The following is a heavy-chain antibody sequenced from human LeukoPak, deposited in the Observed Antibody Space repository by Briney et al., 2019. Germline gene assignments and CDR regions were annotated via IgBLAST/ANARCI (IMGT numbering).Heavy chain of an antibody. Sequence: PSETLSLTCTVSGGSISNYYWSWIRQPPGKGLEWIGYIFDNGNTNYNPSLKSRVTISLDTSKNQFSLKLSSVTAADTAVYYCARARYYYGHYFDYWGQGTLVTVSS. CDR3: ARARYYYGHYFDY. V-gene: IGHV4-59*01. J-gene: IGHJ4*02. D-gene: IGHD3-10*01. CDR2: IFDNGNT. CDR1: GGSISNYY.